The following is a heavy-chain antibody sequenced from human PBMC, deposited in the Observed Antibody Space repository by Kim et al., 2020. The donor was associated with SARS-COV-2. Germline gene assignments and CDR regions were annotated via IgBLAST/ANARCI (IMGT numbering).Heavy chain of an antibody. D-gene: IGHD2-15*01. J-gene: IGHJ4*02. Sequence: GGSLRLSCAASGFTFSIYGMHWVRQAPGKGLEWVAVIWYDGSNKYYSDSVKGRFTISRDNSKNMLFLQMDSLRAEDTAVYYCARTLETYSAAGDYWGQGTLVTVSS. CDR1: GFTFSIYG. CDR3: ARTLETYSAAGDY. CDR2: IWYDGSNK. V-gene: IGHV3-33*08.